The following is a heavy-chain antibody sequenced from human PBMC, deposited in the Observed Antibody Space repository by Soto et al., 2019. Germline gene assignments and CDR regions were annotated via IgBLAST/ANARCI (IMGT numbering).Heavy chain of an antibody. Sequence: VGSLKLSCAASGFTFSSYAMHWGRQAPGKGLEWVAVISYDGSNKYYADAVKGRFAISIDKSNNRLSLQMNRLRAEDTAIYNCARGAYYYASIGYQSPGNW. D-gene: IGHD3-22*01. CDR3: ARGAYYYASIGYQSPGNW. CDR2: ISYDGSNK. J-gene: IGHJ5*01. CDR1: GFTFSSYA. V-gene: IGHV3-30*09.